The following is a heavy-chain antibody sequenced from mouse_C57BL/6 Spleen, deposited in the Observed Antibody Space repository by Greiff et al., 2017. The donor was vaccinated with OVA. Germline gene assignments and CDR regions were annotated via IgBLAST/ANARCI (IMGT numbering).Heavy chain of an antibody. J-gene: IGHJ1*03. CDR1: GYSFTGYY. Sequence: VQLQQSGPELVKPGASVKISCKASGYSFTGYYMNWVKQSPEKSLEWIGEINPSTGGTTYNQKFKAKATLTVDKSSSTAYMQLKSLTSEDSAVYYCAKYDYDGVYWYFDVWGTGTTVTVSS. V-gene: IGHV1-42*01. CDR3: AKYDYDGVYWYFDV. D-gene: IGHD2-4*01. CDR2: INPSTGGT.